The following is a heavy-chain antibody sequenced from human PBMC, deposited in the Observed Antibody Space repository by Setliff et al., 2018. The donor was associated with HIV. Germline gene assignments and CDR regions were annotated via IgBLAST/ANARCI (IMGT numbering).Heavy chain of an antibody. V-gene: IGHV1-3*01. CDR1: GYTFTNYA. CDR3: ARRLAPYYNFWSGYSGWFDP. D-gene: IGHD3-3*01. J-gene: IGHJ5*02. Sequence: ASVKVSCKASGYTFTNYAMHWVRQAPGQRLEWMGWINAGNGNTKYSQKFQGRVTITRDTSASTAYMELSSLRSEDTAVYYCARRLAPYYNFWSGYSGWFDPWGQGTLVTVS. CDR2: INAGNGNT.